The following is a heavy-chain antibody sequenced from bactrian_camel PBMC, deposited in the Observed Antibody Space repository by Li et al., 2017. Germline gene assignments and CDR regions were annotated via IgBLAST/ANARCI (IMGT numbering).Heavy chain of an antibody. CDR3: VSTGRFGRWPGWCPLESSSPTLAH. Sequence: HVQLVESGGGSVQAGGSLKLSCTVSTTYTYKNYCMGWFRQAPGKEREGVAAIYTGSDITYYADSVKGRFAISHDIARNSVYLLMDNVKPEDTATYYCVSTGRFGRWPGWCPLESSSPTLAHWGQGTQVTVS. J-gene: IGHJ4*01. D-gene: IGHD7*01. V-gene: IGHV3S1*01. CDR2: IYTGSDIT. CDR1: TTYTYKNYC.